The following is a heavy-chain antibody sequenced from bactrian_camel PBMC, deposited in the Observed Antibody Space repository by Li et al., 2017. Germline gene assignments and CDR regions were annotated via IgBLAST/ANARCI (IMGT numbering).Heavy chain of an antibody. V-gene: IGHV3S63*01. J-gene: IGHJ6*01. D-gene: IGHD6*01. Sequence: HVQLVESGGGPVQAGETLRLSCSASEFPVADPEMGWFRQAPGKESEGVAAIDAGDRYTTYAEPVKGRFTVSRDNDKNTLYLRLNVLKTEDTAMYYCVGGPDGGSWYGTGPWGQGTQVTVS. CDR1: EFPVADPE. CDR3: VGGPDGGSWYGTGP. CDR2: IDAGDRYT.